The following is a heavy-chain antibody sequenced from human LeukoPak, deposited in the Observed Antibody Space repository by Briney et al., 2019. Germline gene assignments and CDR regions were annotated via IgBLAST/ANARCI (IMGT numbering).Heavy chain of an antibody. V-gene: IGHV3-33*01. D-gene: IGHD3-16*02. CDR2: IWYDGSNK. Sequence: GGSLRLSCAASGFTFSSYGMHWVRQAPGKGLEWVAVIWYDGSNKYYADSVKGRFTISRDSSKNTLYLQMNSLRAEDTAVYYCATGYYYDYVWGSYRLLDYWGQGTLVTVSS. CDR1: GFTFSSYG. J-gene: IGHJ4*02. CDR3: ATGYYYDYVWGSYRLLDY.